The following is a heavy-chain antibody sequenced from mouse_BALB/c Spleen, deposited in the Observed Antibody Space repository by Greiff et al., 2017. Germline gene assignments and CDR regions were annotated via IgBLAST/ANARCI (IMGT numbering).Heavy chain of an antibody. CDR2: INPSTGYT. D-gene: IGHD1-1*01. J-gene: IGHJ1*01. Sequence: VKLVESGAELAKPGASVKMSCKASGYTFTSYWMHWVKQRPGQGLEWIGYINPSTGYTEYNQKFKDKATLTADKSSSTAYMQLSSLTSEDSAVYYCARSYYGSSSWYFDVWGAGTTVTVSS. CDR1: GYTFTSYW. CDR3: ARSYYGSSSWYFDV. V-gene: IGHV1-7*01.